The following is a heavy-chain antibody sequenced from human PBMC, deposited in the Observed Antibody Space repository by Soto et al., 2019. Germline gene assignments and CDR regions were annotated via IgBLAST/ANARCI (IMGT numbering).Heavy chain of an antibody. CDR1: GFTFSSYW. D-gene: IGHD3-9*01. J-gene: IGHJ3*02. CDR2: IKQDGSEK. V-gene: IGHV3-7*01. CDR3: ARAGRITIFSTGYPLNAFDI. Sequence: EVQLVESGGGLVQPGGSLRLSCAASGFTFSSYWMSWVRQAPGKGLEWVANIKQDGSEKYYVDSVKGRFTISRDNAKNSLYLQMNSLRAEDTAVYYCARAGRITIFSTGYPLNAFDIWGQGIMVTVSS.